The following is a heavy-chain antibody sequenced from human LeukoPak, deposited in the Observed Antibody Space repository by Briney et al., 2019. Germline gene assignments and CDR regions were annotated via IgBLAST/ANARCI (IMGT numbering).Heavy chain of an antibody. Sequence: PGRSLRLSCAASGFTFSSYSMNWVRQAPGKGLEWVSSISSSSSYIYYADSVKGRFTISRDNSNNTLYLQINSLRAEDTAVYYCAKVYGGYISHYYMDVWGKGTTVTVSS. J-gene: IGHJ6*03. V-gene: IGHV3-21*04. CDR1: GFTFSSYS. D-gene: IGHD5-12*01. CDR3: AKVYGGYISHYYMDV. CDR2: ISSSSSYI.